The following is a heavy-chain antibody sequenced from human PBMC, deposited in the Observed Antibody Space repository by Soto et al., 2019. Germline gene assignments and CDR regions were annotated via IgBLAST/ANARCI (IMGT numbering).Heavy chain of an antibody. J-gene: IGHJ4*02. CDR2: IYSGGST. CDR1: GFTVSSNY. Sequence: EVQLVESGGGLDQPGGSLRLSCAASGFTVSSNYMSWVRQAPGKGLEWVSVIYSGGSTYYADSVKGRFTISRDNSKNTLYLQMNSLRAEDTAVYYCARDRYRAFFDYWGQGTLVTVSS. CDR3: ARDRYRAFFDY. V-gene: IGHV3-66*01. D-gene: IGHD5-18*01.